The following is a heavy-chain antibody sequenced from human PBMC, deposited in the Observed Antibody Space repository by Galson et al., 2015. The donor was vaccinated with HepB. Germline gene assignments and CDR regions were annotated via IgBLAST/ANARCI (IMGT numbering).Heavy chain of an antibody. V-gene: IGHV1-69*13. CDR1: GGTFSSYA. J-gene: IGHJ2*01. D-gene: IGHD3-22*01. CDR2: IIPIFGTA. CDR3: ASHYYDSSGGGYWYFDL. Sequence: SVKVSCKASGGTFSSYAISWVRQAPGQGLEWMGGIIPIFGTANYAQKFQGRVTITADESTSTAYMELSSLRSEDTAVYYCASHYYDSSGGGYWYFDLWGRGTLVTVSS.